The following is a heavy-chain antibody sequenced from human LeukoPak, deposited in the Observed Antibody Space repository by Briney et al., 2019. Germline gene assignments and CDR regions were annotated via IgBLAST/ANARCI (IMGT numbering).Heavy chain of an antibody. Sequence: GASVRVSCKVSGYTLTELSMHWVRQAPGKGLEWMGGFDLEDGETIYAQKFQGRVTMTEDTSTDTAYMELSSLRSEDTAVYYCARARDGYNNYYYYYYMDVWGKGTTVTISS. J-gene: IGHJ6*03. CDR1: GYTLTELS. V-gene: IGHV1-24*01. CDR2: FDLEDGET. D-gene: IGHD5-24*01. CDR3: ARARDGYNNYYYYYYMDV.